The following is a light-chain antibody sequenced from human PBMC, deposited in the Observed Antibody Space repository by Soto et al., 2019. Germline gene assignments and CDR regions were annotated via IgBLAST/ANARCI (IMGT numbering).Light chain of an antibody. CDR1: SSNIGAGSD. Sequence: QSVLTQPPSASGAPGQRVTISCTGSSSNIGAGSDVHWYQQLPGTAPKLLIYGNSNRPSGVPDRFSGSKSGTSASLAITGLQAEDEADYYCQSYDSSLSAVVFGGGTQLTVL. V-gene: IGLV1-40*01. J-gene: IGLJ2*01. CDR2: GNS. CDR3: QSYDSSLSAVV.